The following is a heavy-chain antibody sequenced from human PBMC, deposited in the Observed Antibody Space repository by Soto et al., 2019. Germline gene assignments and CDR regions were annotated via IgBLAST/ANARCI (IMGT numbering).Heavy chain of an antibody. J-gene: IGHJ3*02. CDR1: GYTFTSYG. V-gene: IGHV1-18*01. D-gene: IGHD3-9*01. CDR2: ISAYNGNT. CDR3: ARVGNKSLYYDILTGYPIPQTPDAFEI. Sequence: GASVKVSCKASGYTFTSYGISWVRQAPGQGLEWMGWISAYNGNTNYAQKLQGRVTMTTDTSTSTAYMELRSLRSDDTAVYYCARVGNKSLYYDILTGYPIPQTPDAFEIWGQGTMVTVSS.